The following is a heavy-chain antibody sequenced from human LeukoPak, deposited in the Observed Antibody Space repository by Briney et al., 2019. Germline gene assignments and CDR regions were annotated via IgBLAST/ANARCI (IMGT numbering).Heavy chain of an antibody. D-gene: IGHD1-26*01. CDR3: ARGTGKKWELLDFDY. CDR2: ISSSSSTI. CDR1: GVPFSSYS. V-gene: IGHV3-48*04. J-gene: IGHJ4*02. Sequence: GGSLRLSCAASGVPFSSYSMNWVRQAPGKGLVWGSYISSSSSTIYYADSVEGRFTISRDNAKNSLYLQMNSLRAEDTAVYYSARGTGKKWELLDFDYCGQGTLVTVSS.